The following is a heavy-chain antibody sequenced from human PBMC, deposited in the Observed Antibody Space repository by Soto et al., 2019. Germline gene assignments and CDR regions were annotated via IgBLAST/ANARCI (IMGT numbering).Heavy chain of an antibody. CDR2: IYYSGST. CDR1: GGSISSVGYY. Sequence: SETLSLTCTVSGGSISSVGYYWSWIRQHPGKGLEWIGYIYYSGSTYYNPSLKSRVTISVDTSKNQFSLKLSSVTAADTAVYYCARVHRDGYRNFDYWGQGTLVTVSS. J-gene: IGHJ4*02. V-gene: IGHV4-31*03. D-gene: IGHD5-12*01. CDR3: ARVHRDGYRNFDY.